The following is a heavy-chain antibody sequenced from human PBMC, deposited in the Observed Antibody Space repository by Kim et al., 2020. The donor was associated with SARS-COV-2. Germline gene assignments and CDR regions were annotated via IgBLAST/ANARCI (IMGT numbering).Heavy chain of an antibody. J-gene: IGHJ6*02. CDR3: ARRRVTMIVVVIKSGGMGV. V-gene: IGHV4-34*01. CDR2: INHSGST. CDR1: GGSFSGYY. Sequence: SETLSLTCAVYGGSFSGYYWSWIRQPPGKGLEWIGEINHSGSTNYNPSLKSRVTISVDTSKNQFSLKLSSVTAADTAVYYCARRRVTMIVVVIKSGGMGVWGQGTTVTVSS. D-gene: IGHD3-22*01.